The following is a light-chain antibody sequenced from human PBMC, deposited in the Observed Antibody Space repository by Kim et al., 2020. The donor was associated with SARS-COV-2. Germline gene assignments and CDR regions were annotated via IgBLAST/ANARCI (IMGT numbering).Light chain of an antibody. CDR2: RKS. CDR1: GNNVGPQC. Sequence: RTALLTSLANGNNVGPQCAAWRQQSPGHPPNLLSYRKSKRPSGFSERLSASRSGNAASLTISGLQPEDEADYYCLAWDSSLRAWVFGGGTQLTVL. V-gene: IGLV10-54*01. CDR3: LAWDSSLRAWV. J-gene: IGLJ3*02.